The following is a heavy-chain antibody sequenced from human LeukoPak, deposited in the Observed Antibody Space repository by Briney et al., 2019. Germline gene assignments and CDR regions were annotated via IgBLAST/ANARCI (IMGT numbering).Heavy chain of an antibody. CDR1: GGTFSSYA. CDR3: ARSIAAAGTDYYYYYYMDV. D-gene: IGHD6-13*01. V-gene: IGHV1-69*05. J-gene: IGHJ6*03. Sequence: ASVKVSCKASGGTFSSYAISWVRQAPGQGLEWMGGIIPIFGTANYAQKFQGRVTITRNTSISTAYMELSSLRSEDTAVYYCARSIAAAGTDYYYYYYMDVWGKGATVTVSS. CDR2: IIPIFGTA.